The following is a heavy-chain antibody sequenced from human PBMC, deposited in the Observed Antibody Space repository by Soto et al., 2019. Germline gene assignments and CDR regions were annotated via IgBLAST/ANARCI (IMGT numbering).Heavy chain of an antibody. CDR2: ISGGGGST. CDR3: AKELGYYYGSGSYRY. V-gene: IGHV3-23*01. D-gene: IGHD3-10*01. CDR1: GLTFSSYA. Sequence: EVQLLESGGGLVQPGGSLSSSCEASGLTFSSYAWGWARQAQGKGLEGVSAISGGGGSTYYADSVKGRFTISRNNSKNTLYLQMNSLRAEDTAVYYCAKELGYYYGSGSYRYWGQGTLVTVSS. J-gene: IGHJ4*02.